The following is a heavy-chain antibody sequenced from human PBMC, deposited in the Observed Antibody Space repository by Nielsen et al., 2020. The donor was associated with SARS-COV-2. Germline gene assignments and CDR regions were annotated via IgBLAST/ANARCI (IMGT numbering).Heavy chain of an antibody. CDR3: ARDGLDDSSGYYYLDY. J-gene: IGHJ4*02. D-gene: IGHD3-22*01. CDR2: IWYDGSNK. CDR1: GFTFSSYG. Sequence: GESLKISCAASGFTFSSYGMHWVRQAPGKGLEWVAVIWYDGSNKYYADSVKGRFTISRDNAKNSLYLQMNSLRAEDTAVYYCARDGLDDSSGYYYLDYWGQGTLVTVSS. V-gene: IGHV3-33*01.